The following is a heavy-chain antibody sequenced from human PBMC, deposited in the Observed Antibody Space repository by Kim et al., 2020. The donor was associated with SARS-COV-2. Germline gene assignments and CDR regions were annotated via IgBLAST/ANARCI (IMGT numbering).Heavy chain of an antibody. Sequence: GGSLRLSCAVSRFTFNNYWINWVRHAPGKGLVWVSRISSDGSITNYADSVKGRFTMSSDNAENTLYLQMNSLRAEDTAVYYCARGFFRDDFDVWGQGTTVTVSS. CDR3: ARGFFRDDFDV. J-gene: IGHJ6*02. CDR1: RFTFNNYW. CDR2: ISSDGSIT. V-gene: IGHV3-74*01. D-gene: IGHD3-3*01.